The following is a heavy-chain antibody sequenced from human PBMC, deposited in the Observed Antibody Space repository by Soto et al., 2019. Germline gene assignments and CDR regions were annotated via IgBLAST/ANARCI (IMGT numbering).Heavy chain of an antibody. Sequence: PSETLSLTCTVSGGSISSYYWSWIRQPPGKGLEWIGYIYYSGSTNYNPSLKSRVTISVDTSKNQFSLKLSSVTAADTAVYYCARDCGRESSWYPSYGMDVWGQGTTVTVSS. CDR2: IYYSGST. J-gene: IGHJ6*02. CDR3: ARDCGRESSWYPSYGMDV. D-gene: IGHD6-13*01. V-gene: IGHV4-59*01. CDR1: GGSISSYY.